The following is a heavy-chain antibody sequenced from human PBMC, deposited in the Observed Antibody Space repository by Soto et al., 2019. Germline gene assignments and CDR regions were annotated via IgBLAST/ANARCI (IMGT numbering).Heavy chain of an antibody. CDR3: AREVGDIVVVVAHPLAGTHNWFDP. D-gene: IGHD2-15*01. J-gene: IGHJ5*02. CDR1: GYTFTSYS. Sequence: QVQLVQSGAEVKKPGASVKVSCKASGYTFTSYSISWVRQAPGQGLEWMGWISAYNGNTNYAQKLQGRVTMTTDTSTSTAXXEXRXXRSDDTAVYYCAREVGDIVVVVAHPLAGTHNWFDPWGQGTLVTVSS. V-gene: IGHV1-18*01. CDR2: ISAYNGNT.